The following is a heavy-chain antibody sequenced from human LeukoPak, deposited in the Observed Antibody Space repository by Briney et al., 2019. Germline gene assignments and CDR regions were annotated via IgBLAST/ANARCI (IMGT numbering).Heavy chain of an antibody. CDR1: GFTFSNYA. Sequence: GGSLRLSCAASGFTFSNYAMTWVRQAPWRGLEWVSAISGSGGSTYYADSVKGRFTISRDNSKNTLYMQMNSLRAEDTAIYYCAKGRDGYNPDYWGQGTLVTVSS. V-gene: IGHV3-23*01. J-gene: IGHJ4*02. D-gene: IGHD5-24*01. CDR2: ISGSGGST. CDR3: AKGRDGYNPDY.